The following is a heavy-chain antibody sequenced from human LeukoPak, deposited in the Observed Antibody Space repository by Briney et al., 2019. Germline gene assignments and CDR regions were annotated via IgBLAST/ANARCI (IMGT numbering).Heavy chain of an antibody. J-gene: IGHJ4*02. V-gene: IGHV4-34*01. CDR1: GGSFSGYY. CDR2: INHSGST. Sequence: PSETLSLTCAVYGGSFSGYYWSWIRQPPGKGLEWIGEINHSGSTNYNPSLKSRVTISVDTSKNQFSLKLSTVTAADTAVYYCARTYYDILTGYPLAFDYWGQGTLVTVSS. CDR3: ARTYYDILTGYPLAFDY. D-gene: IGHD3-9*01.